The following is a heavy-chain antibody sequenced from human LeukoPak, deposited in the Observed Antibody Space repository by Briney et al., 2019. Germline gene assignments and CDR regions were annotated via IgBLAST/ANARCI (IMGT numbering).Heavy chain of an antibody. J-gene: IGHJ4*02. D-gene: IGHD3-9*01. CDR1: GFTVSTNY. CDR3: ASPALTGSQFDY. Sequence: GGSLRLFCAASGFTVSTNYMSWVRQAPGKGLEWVSVIYSGDSTYYPDSVKGRFTISRDNSKNTLYLQMNSLRAEDTAVYYCASPALTGSQFDYWGQGTLVTVSS. CDR2: IYSGDST. V-gene: IGHV3-53*01.